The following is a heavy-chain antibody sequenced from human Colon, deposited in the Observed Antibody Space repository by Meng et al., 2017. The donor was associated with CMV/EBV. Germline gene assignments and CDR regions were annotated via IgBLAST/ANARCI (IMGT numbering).Heavy chain of an antibody. Sequence: SCVASGIPVSASGMHWVRQAPGKGLEWVTFMSSDGRNKYYADSVKGRVTISRDNSKYTLYLQENSLRAEDTAMYYCARDKGLTALDTWGQGTMVTVSS. D-gene: IGHD4/OR15-4a*01. CDR2: MSSDGRNK. J-gene: IGHJ3*02. CDR3: ARDKGLTALDT. CDR1: GIPVSASG. V-gene: IGHV3-33*01.